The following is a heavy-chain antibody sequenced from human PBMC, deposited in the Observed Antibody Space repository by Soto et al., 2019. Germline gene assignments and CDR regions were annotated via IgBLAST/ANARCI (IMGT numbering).Heavy chain of an antibody. J-gene: IGHJ6*02. CDR1: GDSVSSNSAA. CDR2: TYYRSKWYN. Sequence: SQTLSLTCVISGDSVSSNSAAWNWIRQSPSRGLEWLGRTYYRSKWYNDYAVSVKSRITINPDTSKNQFSLQLNSVTPEDTAVYYCARDSFGGYSYAPENGMDVWGQGTTVTVSS. CDR3: ARDSFGGYSYAPENGMDV. V-gene: IGHV6-1*01. D-gene: IGHD5-18*01.